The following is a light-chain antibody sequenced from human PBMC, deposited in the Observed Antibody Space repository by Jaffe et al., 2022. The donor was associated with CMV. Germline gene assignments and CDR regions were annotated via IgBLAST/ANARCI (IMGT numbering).Light chain of an antibody. Sequence: EIVLTQSPGTLSLSPGDTATLSCRASQTVSKYLAWYQQRPGQAPRLLIFDASNRAPGIPARFIGSGSGTDFTLTINSLEPEDFAIYYCQQSRQWPPITFGQGTRLEIK. V-gene: IGKV3-11*01. CDR3: QQSRQWPPIT. CDR1: QTVSKY. CDR2: DAS. J-gene: IGKJ5*01.